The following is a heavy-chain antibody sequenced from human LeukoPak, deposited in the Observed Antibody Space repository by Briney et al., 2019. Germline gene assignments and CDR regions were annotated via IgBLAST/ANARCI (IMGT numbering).Heavy chain of an antibody. CDR1: GFTFRTYA. D-gene: IGHD3-10*01. CDR2: ISTDGSRK. CDR3: ARDRPRGSGSLNFDY. V-gene: IGHV3-30*14. Sequence: GRSLRLSCVDSGFTFRTYAIHWVRQAPGKGLEWVALISTDGSRKYYADSVKGRFTISRDNSKNTLYLQMNSLRAEDTAVYYCARDRPRGSGSLNFDYWGQGTLVTVSS. J-gene: IGHJ4*02.